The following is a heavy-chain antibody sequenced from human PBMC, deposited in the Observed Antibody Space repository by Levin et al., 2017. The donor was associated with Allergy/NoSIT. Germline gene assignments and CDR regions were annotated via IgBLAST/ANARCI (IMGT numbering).Heavy chain of an antibody. J-gene: IGHJ4*02. Sequence: GGSLRLSCAASGFTFSSYGMHWVRQAPGKGLEWVAVISYDGSNKYYADSVKGRFTISRDNSKNTLYLQMNSLRAEDTAVYYCAKASREGSGSYSSYFDYWGQGTLVTVSS. CDR3: AKASREGSGSYSSYFDY. CDR1: GFTFSSYG. CDR2: ISYDGSNK. V-gene: IGHV3-30*18. D-gene: IGHD3-10*01.